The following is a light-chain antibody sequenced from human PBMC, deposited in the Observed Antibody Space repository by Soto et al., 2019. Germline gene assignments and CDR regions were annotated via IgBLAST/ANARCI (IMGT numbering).Light chain of an antibody. V-gene: IGKV1-39*01. Sequence: DIQMTQSPSSLSASVGDRVTITCRASQSISSYLNWYQQKPGKAPKLLIYAASSLQSGVPSRFRGSGSGTDFPLTISSLQPENFATYYCQQSYSTPLTFGGGTKGDIK. CDR2: AAS. CDR3: QQSYSTPLT. CDR1: QSISSY. J-gene: IGKJ4*01.